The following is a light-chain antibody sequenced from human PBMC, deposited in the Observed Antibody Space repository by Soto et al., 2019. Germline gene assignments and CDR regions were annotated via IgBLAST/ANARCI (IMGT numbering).Light chain of an antibody. Sequence: EIVLTPSPGTVSLSPGERATLSCRASQTVSSSFIAWYQQKLGQAPRLLIHGTSNRATGIPDRFSGSGSGTDFTLTLSRLEPEDFAVYYCEYYGTTITFGGGTKVDIK. CDR1: QTVSSSF. CDR2: GTS. CDR3: EYYGTTIT. V-gene: IGKV3-20*01. J-gene: IGKJ4*01.